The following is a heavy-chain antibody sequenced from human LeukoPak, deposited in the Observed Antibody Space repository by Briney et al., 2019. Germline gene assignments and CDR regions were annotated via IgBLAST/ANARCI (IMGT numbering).Heavy chain of an antibody. V-gene: IGHV3-30*02. D-gene: IGHD3-9*01. CDR1: GFTFSSYG. CDR2: IRYDGSNE. J-gene: IGHJ5*02. CDR3: AKGGGVNYEILTGTQTGFDP. Sequence: GGSLRLSCAASGFTFSSYGIHWVRQAPGKGLEWVAFIRYDGSNEYYADSVKGRFTISRDNSKNTLYLQMNSLRAEDTAVYYCAKGGGVNYEILTGTQTGFDPWGQGTLVTVSS.